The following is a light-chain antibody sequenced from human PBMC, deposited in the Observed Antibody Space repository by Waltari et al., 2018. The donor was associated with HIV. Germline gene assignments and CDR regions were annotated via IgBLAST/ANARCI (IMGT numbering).Light chain of an antibody. Sequence: EIVMPQSPATLSVSPGERATLSCRASQSVSSNLAWYQQKPGQAPRLLIHGASTRATGIPARFSGSGSGTEFTLTISSLQSEDFAVYYCQQYNNWPQTFGQGTKVEIK. J-gene: IGKJ1*01. V-gene: IGKV3-15*01. CDR2: GAS. CDR1: QSVSSN. CDR3: QQYNNWPQT.